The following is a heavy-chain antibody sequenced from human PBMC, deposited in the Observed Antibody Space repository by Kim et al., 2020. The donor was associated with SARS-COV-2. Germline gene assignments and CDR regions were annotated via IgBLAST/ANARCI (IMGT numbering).Heavy chain of an antibody. V-gene: IGHV3-23*01. D-gene: IGHD1-26*01. CDR1: GLTFSTYS. Sequence: GGSLRLSCAASGLTFSTYSMGWVRQAPGKGLDWVSRTSGRGGHTYYADSVTGRFTISTDNSKNTLYLQMNSLRAEDTGLYYCARDQRPSGSYGWFDAWGQGTLVTVSS. J-gene: IGHJ5*02. CDR2: TSGRGGHT. CDR3: ARDQRPSGSYGWFDA.